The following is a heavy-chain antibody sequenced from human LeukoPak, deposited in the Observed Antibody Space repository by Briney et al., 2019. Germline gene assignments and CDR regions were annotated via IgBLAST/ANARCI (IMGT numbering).Heavy chain of an antibody. V-gene: IGHV3-48*04. J-gene: IGHJ3*02. D-gene: IGHD2-15*01. CDR2: TSSSSGTI. Sequence: GGSLRLSCAASGFTFSTYRMNWVRQAPGKGLEWVSYTSSSSGTIYYADSVKGRFTISRDNAKNSLYLQMNSLRAEETGAYYCARLAHDADDIWGQGTLVTVSS. CDR1: GFTFSTYR. CDR3: ARLAHDADDI.